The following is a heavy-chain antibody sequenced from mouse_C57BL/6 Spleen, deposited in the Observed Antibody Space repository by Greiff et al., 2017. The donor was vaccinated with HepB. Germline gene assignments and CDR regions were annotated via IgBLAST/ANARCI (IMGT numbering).Heavy chain of an antibody. CDR1: GFNIKDYY. Sequence: EVKLVESGAELVKPGASVKLSCTASGFNIKDYYMHWVKQRTEQGLEWIGRIDPEDGKTKYAPKFQGKATITADTSSNTAYLQLSSLTSEDTAVYYCAPTDHYFDYWGQGTTLTVSS. CDR2: IDPEDGKT. J-gene: IGHJ2*01. V-gene: IGHV14-2*01. CDR3: APTDHYFDY.